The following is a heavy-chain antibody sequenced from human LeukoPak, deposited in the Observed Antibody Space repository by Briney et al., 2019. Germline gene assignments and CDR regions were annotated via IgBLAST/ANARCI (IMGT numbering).Heavy chain of an antibody. CDR3: ARSNGGNSPFDY. CDR1: GGSISSGDYY. V-gene: IGHV4-30-4*08. D-gene: IGHD4-23*01. Sequence: PSETLSLTCTVSGGSISSGDYYWSWIRQPPGKGLEWIGYIYYSGSTYYNPSLKSRVTISVDTSKNQFSLKLSSVTAADTAVYYCARSNGGNSPFDYWGQGTLVTVSS. CDR2: IYYSGST. J-gene: IGHJ4*02.